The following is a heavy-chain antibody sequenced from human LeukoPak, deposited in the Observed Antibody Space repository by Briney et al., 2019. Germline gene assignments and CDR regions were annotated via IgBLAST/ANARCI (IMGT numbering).Heavy chain of an antibody. D-gene: IGHD6-13*01. CDR2: ISDSGGS. CDR1: GGSVSSGISY. J-gene: IGHJ4*02. V-gene: IGHV4-61*01. CDR3: ERVPAAGTGPDY. Sequence: PSETLSLTCSVSGGSVSSGISYWSWIRQPPGEGLEWIAYISDSGGSDYNPSLRGRVTISLDTSKNQFSLRLTSVTAADTAVYYCERVPAAGTGPDYWGQGTLVTVSS.